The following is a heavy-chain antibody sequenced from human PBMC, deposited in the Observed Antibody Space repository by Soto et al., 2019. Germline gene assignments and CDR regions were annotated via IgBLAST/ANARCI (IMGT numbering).Heavy chain of an antibody. CDR3: ARVNVYSNQGDYYSSYGMDV. CDR2: IYYSGST. V-gene: IGHV4-30-4*01. CDR1: GGSISSGDYY. D-gene: IGHD1-26*01. Sequence: SETLSLTCTVSGGSISSGDYYWSWIRQPPGKGLEWIGYIYYSGSTYYNPSLKSRVTISVDTSENQFSLKLSSVTAADTAVYYCARVNVYSNQGDYYSSYGMDVWGQGTTVTVSS. J-gene: IGHJ6*02.